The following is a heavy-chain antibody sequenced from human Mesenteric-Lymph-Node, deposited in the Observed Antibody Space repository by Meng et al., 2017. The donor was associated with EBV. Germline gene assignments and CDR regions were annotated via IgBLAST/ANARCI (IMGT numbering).Heavy chain of an antibody. CDR1: GGSFSGYH. J-gene: IGHJ4*02. CDR2: IFHSGGT. V-gene: IGHV4-34*12. D-gene: IGHD3-16*02. CDR3: ARITFGGAIGD. Sequence: QVQLQQWGAGLLKPSETLSLTCAVYGGSFSGYHWSWIRQPPGKGLQWIGEIFHSGGTNYNPSLKSRVTISVDKSKNQFSLKVNSLTAADTAVYYCARITFGGAIGDWGQGTLAPSPQ.